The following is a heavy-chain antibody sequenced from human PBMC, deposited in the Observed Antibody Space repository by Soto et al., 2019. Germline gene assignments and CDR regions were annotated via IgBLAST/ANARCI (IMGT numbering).Heavy chain of an antibody. V-gene: IGHV1-18*01. D-gene: IGHD2-15*01. CDR3: ARVDKKARIDP. CDR1: GYTFSSYG. Sequence: GASVKVSCKASGYTFSSYGISWVRQAPGQGLQWMGWISAYNGNTNYAQNLQGRVTMTTDTSTSTACMELRSLRSDDTAVYYCARVDKKARIDPWGQGTLVTVSS. J-gene: IGHJ5*02. CDR2: ISAYNGNT.